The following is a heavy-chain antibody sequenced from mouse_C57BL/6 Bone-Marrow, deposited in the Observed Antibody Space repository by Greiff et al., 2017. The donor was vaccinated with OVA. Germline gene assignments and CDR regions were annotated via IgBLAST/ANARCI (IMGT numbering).Heavy chain of an antibody. J-gene: IGHJ1*03. V-gene: IGHV2-2*01. CDR1: GFSLTSYG. D-gene: IGHD4-1*01. CDR2: IWSGGST. Sequence: QVHVKQSGPGLVQPSQSLSITCTVSGFSLTSYGVHWVRQSPGKGLEWLGVIWSGGSTDYNAAFISRLSISKDNSKSQVFFKMNSLQADDTAIYYCARNSGTGYFDVWGTGTTVTVSS. CDR3: ARNSGTGYFDV.